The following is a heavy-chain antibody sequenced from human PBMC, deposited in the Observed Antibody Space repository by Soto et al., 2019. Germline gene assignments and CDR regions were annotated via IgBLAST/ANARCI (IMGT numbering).Heavy chain of an antibody. CDR2: IYYSGST. CDR1: GGSISSGGYY. V-gene: IGHV4-31*03. CDR3: ARGSCSSTSCYYFDY. D-gene: IGHD2-2*01. Sequence: QVQLQESGPGLVKPSQTLSLTCTVSGGSISSGGYYWSWIRQHPGKGLEWIGYIYYSGSTYYNPSLKRRVTISVDTSKNQFSRKLSSVTAADTAVYYCARGSCSSTSCYYFDYWGQGTLVTVSS. J-gene: IGHJ4*02.